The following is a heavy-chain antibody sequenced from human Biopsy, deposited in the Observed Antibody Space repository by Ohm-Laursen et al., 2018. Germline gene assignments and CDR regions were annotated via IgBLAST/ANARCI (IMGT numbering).Heavy chain of an antibody. V-gene: IGHV3-72*01. J-gene: IGHJ6*02. CDR3: VRRATNKDSYAYGVDV. CDR2: VRNKAQSYTT. CDR1: GFTFSDDY. D-gene: IGHD1/OR15-1a*01. Sequence: SLRLSCAASGFTFSDDYMDWVRQAPGKGLEWVGRVRNKAQSYTTEYGASVKGRFTVSRDDSKNSQYLQMNSLKTEDTAVYFCVRRATNKDSYAYGVDVWGQGTTVTVSS.